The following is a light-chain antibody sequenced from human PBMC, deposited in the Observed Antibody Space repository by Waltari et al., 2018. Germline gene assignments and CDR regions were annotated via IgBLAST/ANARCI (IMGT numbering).Light chain of an antibody. Sequence: EIVMTQSPATLSVSPGERATLSCRASQSVSSNLAWYQQKRCQAPRLLIYGISTRATGIPARFSGSGSGTEFTLTISSLQSEDFALYYCQQYNNWPRSFGQGTRLEIK. J-gene: IGKJ5*01. CDR2: GIS. CDR1: QSVSSN. CDR3: QQYNNWPRS. V-gene: IGKV3-15*01.